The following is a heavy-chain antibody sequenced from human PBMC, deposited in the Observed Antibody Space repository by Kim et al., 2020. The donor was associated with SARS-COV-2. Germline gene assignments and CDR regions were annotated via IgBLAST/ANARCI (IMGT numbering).Heavy chain of an antibody. D-gene: IGHD2-15*01. CDR1: GYTFTSYY. Sequence: ASLKVSCKASGYTFTSYYMHWVRQAPGQGLEWMGIINPSGGSTSYAQKFQGRVTMTRDTSTSTVYMELSSLRSEDTAVYYCARAAYCSGGSCQLFDYWGQGTLVTVSS. CDR2: INPSGGST. J-gene: IGHJ4*02. CDR3: ARAAYCSGGSCQLFDY. V-gene: IGHV1-46*01.